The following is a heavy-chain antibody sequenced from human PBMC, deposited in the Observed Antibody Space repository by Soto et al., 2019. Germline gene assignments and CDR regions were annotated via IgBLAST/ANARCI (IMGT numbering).Heavy chain of an antibody. V-gene: IGHV3-33*01. D-gene: IGHD3-22*01. CDR3: AREGYYDSSGYYYYYGMDV. Sequence: GGSLRLSCAASGFTFGSYGMHWVRQAPGKGLEWVAVIWYDGSNKYYADSVKGRFTISRDNSKNTLYLQMNSLRAEDTAVYYCAREGYYDSSGYYYYYGMDVWGQGTTVTVSS. CDR1: GFTFGSYG. CDR2: IWYDGSNK. J-gene: IGHJ6*02.